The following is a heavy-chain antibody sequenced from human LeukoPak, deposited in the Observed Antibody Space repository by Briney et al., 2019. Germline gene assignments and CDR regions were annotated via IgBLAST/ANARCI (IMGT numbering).Heavy chain of an antibody. J-gene: IGHJ4*02. CDR2: IYSGGRT. CDR1: GFTFSRYW. Sequence: GGSLRLSCEASGFTFSRYWMHWVRQAPGKGLEWVSVIYSGGRTYYADSVKGRFTISRDNSKNTLYLQMNSLRAEDTAVYYCARAGPSSSWHQFDYWGQGTLVTVSS. CDR3: ARAGPSSSWHQFDY. V-gene: IGHV3-66*01. D-gene: IGHD6-13*01.